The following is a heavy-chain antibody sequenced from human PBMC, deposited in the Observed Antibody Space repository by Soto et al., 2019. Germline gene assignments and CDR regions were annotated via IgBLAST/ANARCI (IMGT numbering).Heavy chain of an antibody. D-gene: IGHD1-7*01. CDR1: GYTFTSYD. CDR3: ASPSICLSSTRYLDY. Sequence: ASVKVSCKASGYTFTSYDINWVRQAPGQGLEWMGWMNPHSGDTGYTQNFQGRVTMSRNTSISTAYMELSSLRSEDTAVYYCASPSICLSSTRYLDYWGQGTLVTVSS. J-gene: IGHJ4*02. CDR2: MNPHSGDT. V-gene: IGHV1-8*01.